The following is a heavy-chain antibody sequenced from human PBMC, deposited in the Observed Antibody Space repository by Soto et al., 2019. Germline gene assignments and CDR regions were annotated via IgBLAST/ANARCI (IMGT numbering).Heavy chain of an antibody. D-gene: IGHD3-22*01. Sequence: GGSRRLSCAASGFTFTRYSMNWVRQDPGKGLEWVSSISSTTNYIYYGDSMKGRFTIPRDNAKNSLYLEMNSLRAEDTAVYYCARDQFEYYYDSSGSEASDIWGKGTMVIGSS. V-gene: IGHV3-21*06. CDR3: ARDQFEYYYDSSGSEASDI. CDR2: ISSTTNYI. J-gene: IGHJ3*02. CDR1: GFTFTRYS.